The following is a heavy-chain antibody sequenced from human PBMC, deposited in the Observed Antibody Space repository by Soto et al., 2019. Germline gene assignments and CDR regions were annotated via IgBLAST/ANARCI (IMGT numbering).Heavy chain of an antibody. J-gene: IGHJ4*02. V-gene: IGHV4-61*08. CDR2: IYYSGST. CDR3: ARANWYSEY. D-gene: IGHD7-27*01. CDR1: GGSISSGGYY. Sequence: SETLSLTCTVSGGSISSGGYYWSWIRQHPGKGLEWIGYIYYSGSTYYNPSLKSRVTMSVDTSKNQVSLNLTSLTAADTATYYCARANWYSEYWGQGIPVTVSS.